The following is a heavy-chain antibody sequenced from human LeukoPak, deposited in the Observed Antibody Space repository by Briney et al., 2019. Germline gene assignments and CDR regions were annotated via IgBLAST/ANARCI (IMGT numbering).Heavy chain of an antibody. Sequence: SETLSLTCTVSGGSISSYYWSWIRQPPGKGLEWIGYIYYSGSTNYNPSLKSRVTISVDTSKNQFSLKLSSVTAADTAVYYGARKVPAATLYYYYYMDVWGKGTTVTVSS. J-gene: IGHJ6*03. CDR3: ARKVPAATLYYYYYMDV. D-gene: IGHD2-2*01. CDR1: GGSISSYY. CDR2: IYYSGST. V-gene: IGHV4-59*01.